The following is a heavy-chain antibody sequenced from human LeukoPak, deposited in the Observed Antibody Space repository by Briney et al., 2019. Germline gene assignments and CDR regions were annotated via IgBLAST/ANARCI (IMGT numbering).Heavy chain of an antibody. Sequence: ASVKVSCKASGYTFTSYYMHWVRQAPGQGLEWMGIINPSGGSTSYAQKFQGRVTMTRDTSTSTVYMELRSLRSEDTAVYYCARDYYDSSGYYYLPDYWGQGTLVTVSS. CDR2: INPSGGST. CDR1: GYTFTSYY. D-gene: IGHD3-22*01. J-gene: IGHJ4*02. CDR3: ARDYYDSSGYYYLPDY. V-gene: IGHV1-46*01.